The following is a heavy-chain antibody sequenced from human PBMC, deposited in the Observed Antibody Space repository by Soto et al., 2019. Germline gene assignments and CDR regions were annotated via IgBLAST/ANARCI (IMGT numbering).Heavy chain of an antibody. CDR3: ARHKSGGGPYTFDF. CDR2: LNPKDSFA. CDR1: GFIFTSYW. J-gene: IGHJ4*02. D-gene: IGHD1-26*01. V-gene: IGHV5-10-1*01. Sequence: GESLKISCKASGFIFTSYWLSWVRQMPGKGLEWMGMLNPKDSFANYSPSFRGHVTISPDTSVTTAYLKWSSLKASDTAIYYCARHKSGGGPYTFDFWGQGTLVTVSS.